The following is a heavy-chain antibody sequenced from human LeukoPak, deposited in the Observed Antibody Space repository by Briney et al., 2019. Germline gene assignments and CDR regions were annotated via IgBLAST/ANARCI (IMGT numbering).Heavy chain of an antibody. V-gene: IGHV3-11*04. J-gene: IGHJ6*02. CDR2: ISSSGSTI. D-gene: IGHD6-13*01. CDR3: ARVSSSWYLNHYYGMDV. Sequence: GGSLRLSCAASGFTFSDYYMSWIRQAPGKGLEWVSYISSSGSTIYYADSVKGRFTISRDNSKNTLYLQMGSLRAEDMAVYYCARVSSSWYLNHYYGMDVWGQGTTVTVSS. CDR1: GFTFSDYY.